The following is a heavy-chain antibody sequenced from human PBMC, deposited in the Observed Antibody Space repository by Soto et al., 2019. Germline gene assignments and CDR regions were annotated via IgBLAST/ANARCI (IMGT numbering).Heavy chain of an antibody. J-gene: IGHJ4*02. CDR3: ARDTGKLGDYLD. CDR2: IYYSGST. D-gene: IGHD4-17*01. Sequence: SETLSLTCTVSGGSISSGGYYWSWIRQHPGKGLEWIGYIYYSGSTYYNPSLKSRVTISVDTSKNQFSLKLSSVTAADTAVYYCARDTGKLGDYLDWGQGTLVTVSS. V-gene: IGHV4-31*03. CDR1: GGSISSGGYY.